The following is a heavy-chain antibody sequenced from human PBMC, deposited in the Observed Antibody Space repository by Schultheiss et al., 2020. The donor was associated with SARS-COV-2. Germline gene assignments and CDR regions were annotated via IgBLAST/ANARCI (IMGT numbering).Heavy chain of an antibody. CDR3: AREGIAAAYGMDV. V-gene: IGHV4-30-4*01. CDR2: IDYSGRI. Sequence: SETLSLTCTVSGGSIRSGESYWSWIRQSPGKGLEWIGYIDYSGRIFYNPSLKSRLTISVDTSKNQFSLKLTSLTAADTAIYYCAREGIAAAYGMDVWGQGTTVTVSS. J-gene: IGHJ6*02. D-gene: IGHD6-13*01. CDR1: GGSIRSGESY.